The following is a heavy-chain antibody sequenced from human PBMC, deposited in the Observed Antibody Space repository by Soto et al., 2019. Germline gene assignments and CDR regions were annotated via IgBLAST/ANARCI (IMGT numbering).Heavy chain of an antibody. CDR1: GGAISGYY. J-gene: IGHJ5*02. Sequence: QVQLQESGPGLVKPSETLSLSCTVSGGAISGYYWTWIRQPAGKGLEWIGRIYSSGSTKYNPSLQRRVTVSLDTSTNQFSLRLTSVTAADTAVYYCARGQRFSDWFDPWGQGTLVTVSS. D-gene: IGHD3-3*01. CDR3: ARGQRFSDWFDP. V-gene: IGHV4-4*07. CDR2: IYSSGST.